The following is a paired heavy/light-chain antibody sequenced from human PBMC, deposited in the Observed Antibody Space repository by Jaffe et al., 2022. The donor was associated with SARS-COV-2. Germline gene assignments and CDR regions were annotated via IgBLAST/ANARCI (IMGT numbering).Heavy chain of an antibody. V-gene: IGHV3-33*01. J-gene: IGHJ6*02. Sequence: QVQLVESGGGVVQPGRSLRLSCAASGFTFSSYGMHWVRQAPGKGLEWVAVIWYDGSNKYYADSVKGRFTISRDNSKNTLYLQMNSLRAEDTAVYYCARELSGWYPKRHYYYYGMDVWGQGTTVTVSS. CDR2: IWYDGSNK. CDR3: ARELSGWYPKRHYYYYGMDV. CDR1: GFTFSSYG. D-gene: IGHD6-19*01.
Light chain of an antibody. CDR1: SSDVGGYNY. J-gene: IGLJ3*02. CDR3: SSYTSSSPWV. Sequence: QSALTQPASVSGSPGQSITISCTGTSSDVGGYNYVSWYQQHPGKAPKLMIYDVSNRPSGVSNRFSGSKSGNTASLTISGLQAEDEADYYCSSYTSSSPWVFGGGTKLTVL. CDR2: DVS. V-gene: IGLV2-14*01.